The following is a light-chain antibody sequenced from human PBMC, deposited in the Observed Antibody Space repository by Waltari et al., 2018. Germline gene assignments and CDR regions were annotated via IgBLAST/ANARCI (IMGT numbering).Light chain of an antibody. CDR1: QSVSRS. CDR3: QQRSNWPLS. Sequence: EIVLTQSPATLSLSPGERATLSCRASQSVSRSLAWYQQKPGQTPRPLIYDASSRATGVPARVSGSGSGTDVTLTISSLEPEDFAVYYCQQRSNWPLSFGGGTKVEI. J-gene: IGKJ4*01. CDR2: DAS. V-gene: IGKV3-11*01.